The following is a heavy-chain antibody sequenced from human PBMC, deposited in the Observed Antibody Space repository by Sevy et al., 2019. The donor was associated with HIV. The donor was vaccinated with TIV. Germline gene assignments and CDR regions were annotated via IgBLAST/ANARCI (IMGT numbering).Heavy chain of an antibody. CDR1: GYTFTTYP. V-gene: IGHV1-18*01. CDR3: ASDSDGSGHYYADYFDY. J-gene: IGHJ4*02. CDR2: ISTYSGET. Sequence: ASVKVSCKASGYTFTTYPIGWVRQAPGQGLEWMGWISTYSGETRDAQKFQGRATMTTDTSMSTAYLELRILRSADTAVYYCASDSDGSGHYYADYFDYWGQGNLVTVSS. D-gene: IGHD3-22*01.